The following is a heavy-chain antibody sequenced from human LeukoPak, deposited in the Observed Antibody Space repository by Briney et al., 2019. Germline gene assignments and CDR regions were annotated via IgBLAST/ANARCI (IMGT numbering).Heavy chain of an antibody. CDR2: IKSKTDGGTT. D-gene: IGHD4-17*01. CDR1: GFTFSNAW. CDR3: ARDSTTVTPPDEEPDAFDI. J-gene: IGHJ3*02. Sequence: GGSLRLSCAASGFTFSNAWMSWVRQAPGKGLEWVGRIKSKTDGGTTDYAAPVKGRFTISRDNSKNTLYLQMNSLRAEDTAVYYCARDSTTVTPPDEEPDAFDIWGQGTMVTVSS. V-gene: IGHV3-15*01.